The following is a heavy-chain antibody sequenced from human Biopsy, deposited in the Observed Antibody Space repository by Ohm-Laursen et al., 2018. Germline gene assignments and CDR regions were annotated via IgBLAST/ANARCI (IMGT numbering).Heavy chain of an antibody. V-gene: IGHV1-18*01. CDR2: ISAYNGNR. J-gene: IGHJ6*02. CDR1: GYTFPSYG. CDR3: AREEDNSGYDYYSMDV. Sequence: ASVKVSCKASGYTFPSYGISWVRQAPGQGLEWMGWISAYNGNRNYAQKFQGRVTMTTDTSTSTAYMELRSLRSDDTAVYFCAREEDNSGYDYYSMDVWGQGTTVTVSS. D-gene: IGHD3-22*01.